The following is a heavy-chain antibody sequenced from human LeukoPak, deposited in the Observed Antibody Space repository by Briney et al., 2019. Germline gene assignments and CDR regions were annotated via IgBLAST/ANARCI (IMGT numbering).Heavy chain of an antibody. V-gene: IGHV3-11*06. J-gene: IGHJ5*02. Sequence: SGGSLRLSCAPSGFTFSDYFMSWIRQAPGKGLEWVSYISTSSTYTNYADSVKGRFTISRDNAKNSLYLQMNSLRAEDTAVYYCARDAKVAAAGNWFDPWGQGTLVTVFS. D-gene: IGHD6-13*01. CDR2: ISTSSTYT. CDR3: ARDAKVAAAGNWFDP. CDR1: GFTFSDYF.